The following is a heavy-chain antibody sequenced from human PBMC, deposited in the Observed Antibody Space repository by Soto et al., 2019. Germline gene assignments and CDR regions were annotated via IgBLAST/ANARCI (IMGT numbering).Heavy chain of an antibody. V-gene: IGHV4-61*01. CDR3: ARGSMVRGVIRYYYYYGMDV. J-gene: IGHJ6*02. CDR1: GGSVSSGSYY. CDR2: IYYSGST. D-gene: IGHD3-10*01. Sequence: WETLSLTCTVSGGSVSSGSYYWSWIRQPPGKGLEWIGYIYYSGSTNYNPSLKSRVTISVDTSKNQFSLKLSSVTAADTAVYYCARGSMVRGVIRYYYYYGMDVWGQGTTVTVSS.